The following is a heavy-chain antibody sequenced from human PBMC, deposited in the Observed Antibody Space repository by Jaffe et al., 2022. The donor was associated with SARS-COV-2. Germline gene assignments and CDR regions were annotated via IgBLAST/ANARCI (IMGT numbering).Heavy chain of an antibody. D-gene: IGHD2-15*01. V-gene: IGHV3-53*04. CDR1: GFTVSSNY. CDR3: ARERLGYCSGGSCYSDAFDI. CDR2: IYSGGST. J-gene: IGHJ3*02. Sequence: EVQLVESGGGLVQPGGSLRLSCAASGFTVSSNYMSWVRQAPGKGLEWVSVIYSGGSTYYADSVKGRFTISRHNSKNTLYLQMNSLRAEDTAVYYCARERLGYCSGGSCYSDAFDIWGQGTMVTVSS.